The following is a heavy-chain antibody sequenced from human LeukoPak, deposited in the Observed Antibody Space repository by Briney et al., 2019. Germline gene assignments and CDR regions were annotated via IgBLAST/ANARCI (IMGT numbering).Heavy chain of an antibody. CDR2: INHSGST. D-gene: IGHD6-19*01. Sequence: SETLSLTCAVYGGSFSGYYWSWIRQPPGKGLEWIGEINHSGSTNYNPSLKSRVTISVDTSKNQFSLKLRSVTAADTAVYYCAREQFSGGFDYWGQGTLVTVSS. V-gene: IGHV4-34*01. CDR1: GGSFSGYY. CDR3: AREQFSGGFDY. J-gene: IGHJ4*02.